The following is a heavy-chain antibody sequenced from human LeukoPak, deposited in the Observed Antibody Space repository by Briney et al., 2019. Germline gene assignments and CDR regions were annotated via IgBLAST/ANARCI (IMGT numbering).Heavy chain of an antibody. V-gene: IGHV3-53*01. D-gene: IGHD3-3*01. Sequence: GGSLRLSCAASGFTASSNYMSWVRQAPGTGLGWVSVIYRGGSTYYADSVKGLFTISRDNCKNTLYLKMNSLRGEGTAVYYCASSGFFEWSSFDYWGQGTLVTVSS. CDR1: GFTASSNY. CDR3: ASSGFFEWSSFDY. J-gene: IGHJ4*02. CDR2: IYRGGST.